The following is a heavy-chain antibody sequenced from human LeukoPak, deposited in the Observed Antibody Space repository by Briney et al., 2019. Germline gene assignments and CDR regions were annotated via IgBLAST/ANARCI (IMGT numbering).Heavy chain of an antibody. V-gene: IGHV4-4*07. CDR2: IYTSGST. CDR3: ARDQEVRNSGSFYFDY. J-gene: IGHJ4*02. D-gene: IGHD1-26*01. CDR1: GGSISSYY. Sequence: PSETLSLTCTVSGGSISSYYWSWIRQPAGKGLEWIGRIYTSGSTNYNPSLKSRVTMSVDTSKNQFSLKLSSVTAADTAVYYCARDQEVRNSGSFYFDYWGQGTLVTVSS.